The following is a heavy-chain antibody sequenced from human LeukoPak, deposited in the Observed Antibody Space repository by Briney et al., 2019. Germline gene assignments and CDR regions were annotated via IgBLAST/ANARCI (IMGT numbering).Heavy chain of an antibody. CDR1: GFTFSSYG. D-gene: IGHD4-17*01. Sequence: GGSLRLSCAASGFTFSSYGMSWVRQAPGKGLEWVSAISGSGGSTYYADSVEGRFTISRDNSKNTLYLQMNSLRAEDTAVYYCAKEGGPTVTILYFDYWGQGTLVTVSS. J-gene: IGHJ4*02. V-gene: IGHV3-23*01. CDR2: ISGSGGST. CDR3: AKEGGPTVTILYFDY.